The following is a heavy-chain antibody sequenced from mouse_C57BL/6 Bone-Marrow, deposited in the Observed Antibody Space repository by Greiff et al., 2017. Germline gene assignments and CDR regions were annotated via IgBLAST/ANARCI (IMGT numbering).Heavy chain of an antibody. Sequence: QVQLKESGAELARPGASVKLSCKASGYTFTSYGISWVKQRTGQGLEWIGENYPRSGNTYYNEKFKGKATLTADKSSSTAYMELRSLTSEDSAVYFCARSVTTVAYWGQGTLVTVSA. CDR3: ARSVTTVAY. CDR2: NYPRSGNT. CDR1: GYTFTSYG. J-gene: IGHJ3*01. V-gene: IGHV1-81*01. D-gene: IGHD1-1*01.